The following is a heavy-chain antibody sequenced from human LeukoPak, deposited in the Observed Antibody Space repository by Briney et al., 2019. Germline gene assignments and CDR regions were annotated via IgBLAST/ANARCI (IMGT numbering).Heavy chain of an antibody. CDR3: AREDPSSTPGAFDY. J-gene: IGHJ4*02. V-gene: IGHV4-59*01. D-gene: IGHD6-13*01. CDR1: GGSISSYY. Sequence: SETLSLTCTVSGGSISSYYWSWIRQPPGKGLEWIGYIYYSGSTNYNPSLKSRVTISVDTSKNQFSLKLSSVTAADTAVYYCAREDPSSTPGAFDYWGQGTLVTVSS. CDR2: IYYSGST.